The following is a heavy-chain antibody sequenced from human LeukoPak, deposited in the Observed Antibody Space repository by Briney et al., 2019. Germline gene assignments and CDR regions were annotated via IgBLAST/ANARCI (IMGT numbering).Heavy chain of an antibody. CDR2: IYPGDSDT. V-gene: IGHV5-51*01. CDR3: ARRGGGNTGGFFFDY. D-gene: IGHD5-18*01. J-gene: IGHJ4*02. CDR1: VFSFNNYW. Sequence: GESLKISCKTSVFSFNNYWIAWVRQMPGEGLEWMGSIYPGDSDTTYNPSFQGQVTISADRSIKTAYLQWSSLKASDTAIYYCARRGGGNTGGFFFDYWGQGSLVTVSS.